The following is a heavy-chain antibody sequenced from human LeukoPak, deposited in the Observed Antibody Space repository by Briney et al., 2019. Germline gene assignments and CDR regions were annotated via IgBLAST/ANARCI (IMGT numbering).Heavy chain of an antibody. CDR1: GFTFNTYG. V-gene: IGHV3-30*18. J-gene: IGHJ6*02. CDR3: AKEAYRGRNSNYYYAMDV. CDR2: ISDDGSNK. Sequence: GGSLRLSCAASGFTFNTYGMHWVRQAPGKGLDWVAVISDDGSNKWYADSVKGRFTIARDDSQNTLYLQMDSLRAEDTAVYHCAKEAYRGRNSNYYYAMDVWGQGTTVTVSS. D-gene: IGHD1-26*01.